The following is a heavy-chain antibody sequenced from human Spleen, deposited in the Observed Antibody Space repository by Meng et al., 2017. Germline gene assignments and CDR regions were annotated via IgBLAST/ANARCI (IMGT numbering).Heavy chain of an antibody. CDR2: INHSGST. J-gene: IGHJ4*02. CDR3: ARGPTTMAHDFDY. D-gene: IGHD4-11*01. V-gene: IGHV4-34*01. CDR1: GGSFSDYY. Sequence: VTLQKWGDGRLKPSETLSLTCVASGGSFSDYYWSWIRQSPGKGLECIWEINHSGSTNYNPSLESRATISADTSQNNLSLKLSSVTAAYSAVYYCARGPTTMAHDFDYWGQGTLVTVSS.